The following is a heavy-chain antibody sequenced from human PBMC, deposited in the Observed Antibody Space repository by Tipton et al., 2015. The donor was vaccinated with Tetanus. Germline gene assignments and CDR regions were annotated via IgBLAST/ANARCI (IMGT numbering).Heavy chain of an antibody. V-gene: IGHV4-59*01. D-gene: IGHD3-22*01. J-gene: IGHJ4*02. Sequence: LRLSCTVSGGSISPNYWSWIRQPPGEGLEWIGQMSYSGGANYNPYLNSRVTISVDTSKNQFSLRLSSVTAADTAVYYCARDVRGYSYDDSGYYNPSYYFDLWGQGTLVTVSS. CDR1: GGSISPNY. CDR2: MSYSGGA. CDR3: ARDVRGYSYDDSGYYNPSYYFDL.